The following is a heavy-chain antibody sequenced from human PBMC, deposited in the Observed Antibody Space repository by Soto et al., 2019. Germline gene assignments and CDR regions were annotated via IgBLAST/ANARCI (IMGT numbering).Heavy chain of an antibody. V-gene: IGHV6-1*01. CDR1: WFSVSSNTAT. J-gene: IGHJ4*02. CDR2: TYYRSNWNF. CDR3: AGELDIHHGLGY. Sequence: PSHTLSLTCAISWFSVSSNTATWKVVRQSPSRGLEWLGRTYYRSNWNFDYALSVKSRITINPDTSKNQFSLQLNSLTPEDTAVYYCAGELDIHHGLGYWGPGTSVTVSS. D-gene: IGHD6-19*01.